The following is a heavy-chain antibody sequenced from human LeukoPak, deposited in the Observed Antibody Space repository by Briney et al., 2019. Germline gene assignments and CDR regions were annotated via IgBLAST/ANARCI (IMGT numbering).Heavy chain of an antibody. Sequence: GGSLRLSCAASGSTFSNYWMSWVRQAPGKGLEWVANIKQDGSEKYYVDSVKGRFTISRDNAKNLLYLQMNSLRAEDTAVYYCARFGDFWSGYYGDYWGQGTLVTVSS. J-gene: IGHJ4*02. CDR3: ARFGDFWSGYYGDY. D-gene: IGHD3-3*01. V-gene: IGHV3-7*01. CDR2: IKQDGSEK. CDR1: GSTFSNYW.